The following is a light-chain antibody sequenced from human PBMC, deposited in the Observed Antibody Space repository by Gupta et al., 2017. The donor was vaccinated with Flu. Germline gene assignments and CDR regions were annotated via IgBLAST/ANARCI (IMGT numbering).Light chain of an antibody. CDR1: EWSDQF. V-gene: IGLV3-25*02. CDR3: QSADGTGSFWV. J-gene: IGLJ3*02. CDR2: KDT. Sequence: SSELPQPPPVSVSPGQPATITCSGHEWSDQFVYWYQKKPGQAPVLVIYKDTERPSGSPERFSGASSGTTVTMTSSEVRAEDEADYYCQSADGTGSFWVFGGGTKVNVL.